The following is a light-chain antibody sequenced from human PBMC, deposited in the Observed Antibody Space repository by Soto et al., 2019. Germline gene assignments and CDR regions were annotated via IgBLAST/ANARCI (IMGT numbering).Light chain of an antibody. V-gene: IGLV1-44*01. CDR1: SSNIGTSS. CDR2: TTN. Sequence: SVLTQPHSASGTPGQRVTISCSGSSSNIGTSSVHWFQQLPGTPPKLLISTTNQRPSGVPERFSGSKSGTSASLAISGLQSEDEADYYCAAWDDSLNGHVFGTGTKVTVL. J-gene: IGLJ1*01. CDR3: AAWDDSLNGHV.